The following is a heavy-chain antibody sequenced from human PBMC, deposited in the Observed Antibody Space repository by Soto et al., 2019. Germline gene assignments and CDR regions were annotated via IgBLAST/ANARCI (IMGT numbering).Heavy chain of an antibody. CDR3: ARSPQVAARPDGMDV. CDR1: GFTFSSYG. V-gene: IGHV3-33*01. Sequence: VGSLRLSCAASGFTFSSYGMHWVRQAPGKGLEWVAVIWYDGSNKYYADSVKGRFTISRDNSKNTLYLQMNSLRAEDTAVYYCARSPQVAARPDGMDVWGQGTTVTVSS. J-gene: IGHJ6*02. D-gene: IGHD2-15*01. CDR2: IWYDGSNK.